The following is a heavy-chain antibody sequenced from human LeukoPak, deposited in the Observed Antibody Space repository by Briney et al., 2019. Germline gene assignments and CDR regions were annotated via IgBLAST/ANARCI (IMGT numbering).Heavy chain of an antibody. CDR2: FSGSGGTT. Sequence: GGSLRLSCAASGFTFYSSGMGWVRQAPGKGLEWVSGFSGSGGTTYYADSVKGRFTISRDNSKNTLYLQMNSLRAEDTAVYYCANGNRCTSPNCLGYYYFYMDVWGKGTTVTVSS. CDR3: ANGNRCTSPNCLGYYYFYMDV. D-gene: IGHD2-8*01. V-gene: IGHV3-23*01. CDR1: GFTFYSSG. J-gene: IGHJ6*03.